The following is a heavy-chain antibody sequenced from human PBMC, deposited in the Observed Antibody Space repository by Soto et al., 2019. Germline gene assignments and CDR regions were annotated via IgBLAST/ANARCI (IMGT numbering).Heavy chain of an antibody. V-gene: IGHV3-30*18. CDR2: ITYGGSFQ. Sequence: PGGSLRLSCQASGFNFANYGMHWARTAPGKGLEWVAVITYGGSFQYYADSVKGRFTISRDNSKNTLFLHLNTLKPEDTAVYHCAKDRVGGTFYTPLGFWGQGTLVTVSS. CDR1: GFNFANYG. J-gene: IGHJ4*02. CDR3: AKDRVGGTFYTPLGF. D-gene: IGHD1-7*01.